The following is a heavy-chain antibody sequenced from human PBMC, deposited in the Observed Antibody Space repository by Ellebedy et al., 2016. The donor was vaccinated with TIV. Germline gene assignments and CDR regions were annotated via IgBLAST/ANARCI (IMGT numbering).Heavy chain of an antibody. D-gene: IGHD2-21*02. CDR2: LTPHTSST. Sequence: AASVKVSCKASGYTFTGYYMHWVRQAPGQGLEWIGWLTPHTSSTNFAQTFQGRVTMTRDTAISTAYMELSRLRSDDTAGYYSARPDCFRGVDVWGQGTTVTVSS. CDR3: ARPDCFRGVDV. CDR1: GYTFTGYY. V-gene: IGHV1-2*02. J-gene: IGHJ6*02.